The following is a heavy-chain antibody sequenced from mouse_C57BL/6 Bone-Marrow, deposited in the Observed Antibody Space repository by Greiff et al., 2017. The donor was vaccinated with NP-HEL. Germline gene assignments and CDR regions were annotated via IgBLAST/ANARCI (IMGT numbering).Heavy chain of an antibody. CDR1: GYTFTSYW. V-gene: IGHV1-64*01. D-gene: IGHD2-3*01. CDR2: IHPNSGST. CDR3: ARDSDLDGYYYLDY. J-gene: IGHJ2*01. Sequence: QVQLQQPGAELVKPGASVKLSCKASGYTFTSYWMHWVKQRPGQGLEWIGMIHPNSGSTNYNEKFKSKATLTVDKSSSTAYMQLSSLTSEDSAVYYCARDSDLDGYYYLDYWGQGTTLTVSS.